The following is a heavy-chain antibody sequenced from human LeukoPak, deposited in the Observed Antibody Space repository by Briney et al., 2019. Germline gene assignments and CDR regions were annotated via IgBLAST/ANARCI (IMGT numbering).Heavy chain of an antibody. D-gene: IGHD1-7*01. CDR1: GGSISSYY. J-gene: IGHJ3*02. V-gene: IGHV4-4*09. CDR3: ARCVNRNYVHDAFDI. CDR2: IYTSGST. Sequence: SETLSLTCTVSGGSISSYYWSWNRQPPGKGLEWIGYIYTSGSTNYNPSLKSRVTISVDTSKNQFSLKLSSVTAADTAVYYCARCVNRNYVHDAFDIWGQGTMVTVSS.